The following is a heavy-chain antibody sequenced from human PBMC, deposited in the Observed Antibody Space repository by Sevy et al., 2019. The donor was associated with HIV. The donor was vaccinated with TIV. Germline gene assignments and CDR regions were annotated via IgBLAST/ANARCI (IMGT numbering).Heavy chain of an antibody. CDR3: ARGKVAGTSFDY. V-gene: IGHV3-30-3*01. D-gene: IGHD6-19*01. CDR2: ISYDGSNK. CDR1: GFTFSSYA. J-gene: IGHJ4*02. Sequence: GGSLRLSCAASGFTFSSYAMHWVRQAPGKGLEWVAVISYDGSNKYYADSVKGRFTIYRDNSKNTLDLQMNSLRAEATAVYYCARGKVAGTSFDYWGQGTLVTVSS.